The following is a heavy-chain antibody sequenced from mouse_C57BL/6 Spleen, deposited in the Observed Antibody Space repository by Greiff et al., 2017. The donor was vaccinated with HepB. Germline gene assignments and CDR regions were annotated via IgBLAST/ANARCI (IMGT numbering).Heavy chain of an antibody. CDR2: IWSGGST. CDR3: ARKAVVAEGWYFDV. J-gene: IGHJ1*03. Sequence: QVQLKESGPGLVQPSQSLSITCTVSGFSLTSYGVHWVRQSPGKGLEWLGVIWSGGSTDYNAAFISRLSISKDNSKSQVFFKMNSLQADDTAIYYCARKAVVAEGWYFDVWGTGTTVTVSS. D-gene: IGHD1-1*01. CDR1: GFSLTSYG. V-gene: IGHV2-2*01.